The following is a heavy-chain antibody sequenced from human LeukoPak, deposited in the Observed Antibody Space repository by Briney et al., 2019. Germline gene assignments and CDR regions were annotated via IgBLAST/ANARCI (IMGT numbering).Heavy chain of an antibody. D-gene: IGHD4-17*01. CDR3: ARVKGTTRWGYYFDY. CDR2: INHSGST. Sequence: SETLSLTCTVSDGSINSYYWSWIRQPPGKGLEWIGEINHSGSTNYNPSLKSRVTISVDTSKNQFSLKLSSVTAADTAVYYCARVKGTTRWGYYFDYWGQGTLVTVSS. CDR1: DGSINSYY. J-gene: IGHJ4*02. V-gene: IGHV4-34*01.